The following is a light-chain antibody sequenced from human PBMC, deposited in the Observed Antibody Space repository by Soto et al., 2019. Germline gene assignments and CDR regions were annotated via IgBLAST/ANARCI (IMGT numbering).Light chain of an antibody. CDR3: QQYGSSRWT. J-gene: IGKJ1*01. CDR1: QSVSSTY. CDR2: GAS. Sequence: EIVLTQSPDTLSLFPGERATLSCRASQSVSSTYLAWYQQKLGQAPRLLIFGASSRATGIPDTFSGSGSGTDFTLTISRLEPEEFAVYYCQQYGSSRWTFGQGTSVEIQ. V-gene: IGKV3-20*01.